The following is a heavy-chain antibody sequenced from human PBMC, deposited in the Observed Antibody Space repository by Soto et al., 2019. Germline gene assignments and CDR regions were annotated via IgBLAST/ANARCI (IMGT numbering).Heavy chain of an antibody. V-gene: IGHV4-61*05. CDR1: GGSISSSSYY. Sequence: SETLSPTCTVSGGSISSSSYYWGWIRQPPGKGLEWIGYIYYSGSTNYNPSLKSRVTISVDTSKNQFSLKLSSVTAADTAVYYCARRNYDFWSGYEPAYYYYYYMDVWGKGTTVTVSS. CDR2: IYYSGST. D-gene: IGHD3-3*01. CDR3: ARRNYDFWSGYEPAYYYYYYMDV. J-gene: IGHJ6*03.